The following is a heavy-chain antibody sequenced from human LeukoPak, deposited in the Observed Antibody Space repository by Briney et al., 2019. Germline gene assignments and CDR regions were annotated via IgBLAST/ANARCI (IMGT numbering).Heavy chain of an antibody. Sequence: GGSLRLSCAASGFTFSTYWTSWVRQAPGKGLEWVANIKQGGSEKYYVDSVKGRFTISRDNAKNSLYLQMNSLRAEDTAVYYCARSGISASFDYWGQGTLVTVSS. CDR1: GFTFSTYW. J-gene: IGHJ4*02. CDR3: ARSGISASFDY. CDR2: IKQGGSEK. V-gene: IGHV3-7*01. D-gene: IGHD6-13*01.